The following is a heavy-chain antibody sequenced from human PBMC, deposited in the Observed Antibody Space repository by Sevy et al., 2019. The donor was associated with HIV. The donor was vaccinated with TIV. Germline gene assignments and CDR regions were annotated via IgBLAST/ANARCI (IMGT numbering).Heavy chain of an antibody. V-gene: IGHV3-30-3*01. Sequence: GGSLRLSCAASGLTFSSHAMHWVRQAPGKGLEWVAVISSAGSNKYYADSVKGRFTISRDNPKNKLYLQMNGLRPEDTAVYYCTRDAGYSIAWSPSDYWGQGTLVTVSS. J-gene: IGHJ4*02. CDR2: ISSAGSNK. CDR3: TRDAGYSIAWSPSDY. D-gene: IGHD6-19*01. CDR1: GLTFSSHA.